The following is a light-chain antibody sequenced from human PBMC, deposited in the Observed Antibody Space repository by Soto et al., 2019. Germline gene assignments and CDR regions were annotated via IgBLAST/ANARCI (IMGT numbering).Light chain of an antibody. J-gene: IGKJ1*01. V-gene: IGKV1-5*01. Sequence: DIQMTQSPSTLSASVGDRVSITCRASQNIRGWLAWYQQKPGKAPKLLIYDGSSLQSGVPSRFSGRESGADFTLTISGLQAEDFATYYCQQSYGTPPTFGQGTKVEVK. CDR3: QQSYGTPPT. CDR1: QNIRGW. CDR2: DGS.